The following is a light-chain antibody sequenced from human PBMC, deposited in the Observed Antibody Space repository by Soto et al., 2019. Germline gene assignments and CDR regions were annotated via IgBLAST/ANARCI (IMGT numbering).Light chain of an antibody. Sequence: QSVLTQPPSASGAPGQRVTISCTGSSSNIGAGYDVHWYLQVPGTAPKLLVYTHNNRPSGVPDRFSGSTSGTSASLAITGTQSEDQAHYYSKSYDRRLSAYVFGTGTKVTV. V-gene: IGLV1-40*01. CDR1: SSNIGAGYD. J-gene: IGLJ1*01. CDR3: KSYDRRLSAYV. CDR2: THN.